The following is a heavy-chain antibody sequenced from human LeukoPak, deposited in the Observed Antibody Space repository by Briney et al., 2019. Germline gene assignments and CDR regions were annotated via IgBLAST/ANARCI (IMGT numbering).Heavy chain of an antibody. Sequence: GGSLRLSCAASGFTFSSYEMSWVRQAPGKGLEWVANIKQDGSEKYYVDSVKGRFTISRDNAKNSLYLQMNSLRAEDTAVYYCARGSLTTADAFDIWGQGTMVTVSS. V-gene: IGHV3-7*01. J-gene: IGHJ3*02. D-gene: IGHD4-17*01. CDR3: ARGSLTTADAFDI. CDR2: IKQDGSEK. CDR1: GFTFSSYE.